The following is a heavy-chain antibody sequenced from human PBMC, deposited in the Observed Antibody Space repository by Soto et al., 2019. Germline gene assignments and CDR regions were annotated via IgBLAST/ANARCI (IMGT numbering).Heavy chain of an antibody. CDR3: ARDFHYYDSGGYYFFDN. CDR1: GFTFSSYW. Sequence: GGSLRLSCAASGFTFSSYWMSWVRQAPGKGPEWVANLNQDGSEKYYVDSVKGRFTISRDNAKNSLYLQMYSLRAEDTAVYHCARDFHYYDSGGYYFFDNWGQGTLVTVSS. J-gene: IGHJ4*02. V-gene: IGHV3-7*03. CDR2: LNQDGSEK. D-gene: IGHD3-22*01.